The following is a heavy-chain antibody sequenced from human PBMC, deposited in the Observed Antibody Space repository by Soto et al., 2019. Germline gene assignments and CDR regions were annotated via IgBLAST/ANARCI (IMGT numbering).Heavy chain of an antibody. Sequence: SETLSLTCTVSGGSISSGDDYWSWISQPPGKGLEWIGYIYYSGSTYYNPSLKSRVTISVDTSKNQFSLKLSSVTAADTAVYYCARVMGVEVRGVTNFDYWGQGTLVTVSS. CDR2: IYYSGST. CDR1: GGSISSGDDY. J-gene: IGHJ4*02. CDR3: ARVMGVEVRGVTNFDY. D-gene: IGHD3-10*01. V-gene: IGHV4-30-4*01.